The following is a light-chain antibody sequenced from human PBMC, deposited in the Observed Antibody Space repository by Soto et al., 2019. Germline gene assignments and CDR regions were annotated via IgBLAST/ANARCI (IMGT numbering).Light chain of an antibody. CDR3: SSYTSSRTAV. J-gene: IGLJ2*01. Sequence: QSVLTQPASVSGSPGQSITISCTGSSSDVGGYKYVSWYQQYPGKAPKLMIYEVSNRPSGVSNRFSGSKSGNTASLTISGLQAEDEADYYCSSYTSSRTAVFGGGNKLTVL. CDR2: EVS. CDR1: SSDVGGYKY. V-gene: IGLV2-14*01.